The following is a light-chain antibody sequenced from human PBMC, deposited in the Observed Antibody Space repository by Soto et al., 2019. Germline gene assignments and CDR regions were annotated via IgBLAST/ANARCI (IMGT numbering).Light chain of an antibody. CDR2: EVS. V-gene: IGLV2-8*01. J-gene: IGLJ1*01. Sequence: QSALTQPVSVSGSPGQSITISCTGSSSDVGAYYFVSWYQHRPGKAPKLMIYEVSKRPSGVPDRFSGSKSGNTASLTVSGLQAEDEADYYCSSYAGSNNRVFGTGTKVTVL. CDR3: SSYAGSNNRV. CDR1: SSDVGAYYF.